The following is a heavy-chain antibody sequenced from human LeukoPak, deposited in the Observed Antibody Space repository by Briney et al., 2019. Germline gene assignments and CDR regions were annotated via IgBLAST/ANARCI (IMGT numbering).Heavy chain of an antibody. CDR3: ARGRPPHDYGTLFDY. CDR2: IYCSGST. Sequence: SETLSLTCTVSGGSITGYYWSWIRQPPGKGLEWIGYIYCSGSTNYNPSLKSRVTMSVDTSKKQFSLKLSSVTAADTAVYYCARGRPPHDYGTLFDYWGQGTLVTVSS. CDR1: GGSITGYY. J-gene: IGHJ4*02. V-gene: IGHV4-59*01. D-gene: IGHD4-17*01.